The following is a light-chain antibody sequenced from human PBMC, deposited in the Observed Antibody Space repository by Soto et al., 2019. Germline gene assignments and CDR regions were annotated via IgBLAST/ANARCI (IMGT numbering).Light chain of an antibody. V-gene: IGKV2-28*01. J-gene: IGKJ4*01. Sequence: DIVMTQSPLSLPVTPGEPASFSCRSSQSLLHSNGYNYLDWYLQKPGQSPQLLIYLGSNRASGVPDRFSGSGSGTDFTLKISRVEAEDVGVYYCMQALQTPLTFGGGTQVEIK. CDR1: QSLLHSNGYNY. CDR2: LGS. CDR3: MQALQTPLT.